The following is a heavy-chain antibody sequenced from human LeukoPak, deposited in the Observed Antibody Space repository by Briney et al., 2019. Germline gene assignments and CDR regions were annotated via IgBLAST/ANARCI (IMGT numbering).Heavy chain of an antibody. CDR2: VSWDGGST. CDR1: GFTFHDYA. V-gene: IGHV3-43*01. J-gene: IGHJ4*02. CDR3: AKDMANYGDYSSFDY. D-gene: IGHD4-17*01. Sequence: GGSLRLSCAASGFTFHDYAIHWVRQAPGKGLEWVSLVSWDGGSTYYADSVKGRFTISRDNSKNSLSLQMNNLRTEDTALYYCAKDMANYGDYSSFDYWGPGTLVTVSS.